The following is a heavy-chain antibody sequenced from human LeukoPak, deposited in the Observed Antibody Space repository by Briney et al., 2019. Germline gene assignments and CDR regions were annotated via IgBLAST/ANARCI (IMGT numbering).Heavy chain of an antibody. V-gene: IGHV5-51*01. CDR3: ARGATPSVDYFDY. CDR1: GYSFTSYW. J-gene: IGHJ4*02. Sequence: GESLKISCQGSGYSFTSYWIGWVRQMPGKGLEWMGIIYPGDSDTRYSPSFQGQVTISADRSISTAYLQWSSLKASDTAMYYCARGATPSVDYFDYWGQGTLVTVSS. CDR2: IYPGDSDT. D-gene: IGHD2-15*01.